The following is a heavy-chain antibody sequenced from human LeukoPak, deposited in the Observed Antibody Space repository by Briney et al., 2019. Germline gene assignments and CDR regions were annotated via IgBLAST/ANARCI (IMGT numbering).Heavy chain of an antibody. J-gene: IGHJ3*02. V-gene: IGHV4-30-2*01. Sequence: SQTLSLTCAVSGGSISSGGYSWSWIRQPPGKGLEWIGYVYHSGSTYYNPSLKSRVTISVDRSKNQFSLKLSSVTAADTAMYYCARTSIAARRANAFDIWGQGTMVTVSS. D-gene: IGHD6-6*01. CDR2: VYHSGST. CDR1: GGSISSGGYS. CDR3: ARTSIAARRANAFDI.